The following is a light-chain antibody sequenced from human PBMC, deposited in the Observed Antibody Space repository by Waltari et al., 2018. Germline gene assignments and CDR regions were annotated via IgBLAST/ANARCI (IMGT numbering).Light chain of an antibody. CDR2: AAS. CDR1: QGISSY. V-gene: IGKV1-9*01. Sequence: DIQLTQSPSFLSASVGDRVTITCRASQGISSYLAWYQQKPGKAPKLLIYAASTLQSGVPSRFSGSGSGTEFTLTINSLQPEDFATYYCQQLNSYLLAITFGGGTKVGIK. CDR3: QQLNSYLLAIT. J-gene: IGKJ4*01.